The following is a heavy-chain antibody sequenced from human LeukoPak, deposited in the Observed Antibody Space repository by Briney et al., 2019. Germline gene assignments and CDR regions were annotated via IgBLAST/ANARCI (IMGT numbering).Heavy chain of an antibody. CDR2: IYYSGST. D-gene: IGHD3-3*01. CDR1: GGSISSYY. CDR3: ARAITIFGVVKNWFDP. Sequence: PSETLSLTCTVSGGSISSYYWSWIRQHPGKGLEWIGYIYYSGSTYYNPSLKSRVTISVDTSKNQFSLKLSSVTAADTAVYYCARAITIFGVVKNWFDPWGQGTLVTVSS. V-gene: IGHV4-59*06. J-gene: IGHJ5*02.